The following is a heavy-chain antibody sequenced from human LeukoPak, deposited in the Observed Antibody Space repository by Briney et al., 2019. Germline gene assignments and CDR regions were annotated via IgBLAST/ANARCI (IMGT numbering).Heavy chain of an antibody. CDR3: AREWDDSSGSNAFDI. CDR2: ISHSAST. V-gene: IGHV4-38-2*02. J-gene: IGHJ3*02. Sequence: PSETLSLTCTVSGYSISSGYFWGWIRQPPGKGLEWIGSISHSASTYYSPSLKSRVIISVDASKNQFSLNLSSVTAADTAVYYCAREWDDSSGSNAFDIWGQGTMVTVSS. CDR1: GYSISSGYF. D-gene: IGHD3-22*01.